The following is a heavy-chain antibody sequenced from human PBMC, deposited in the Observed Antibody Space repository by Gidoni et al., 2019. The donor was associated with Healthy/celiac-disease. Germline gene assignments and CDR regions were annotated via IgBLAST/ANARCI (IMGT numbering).Heavy chain of an antibody. J-gene: IGHJ5*02. CDR3: ARGRRAVAGRGKNWFDP. Sequence: QVQLVQSGAEVKKPGASVKVSCKASGYTFTSYDIKWVRQATGQGLEWMGWMNPNSGNTGYAQKFQGRVTMTRNTSISTAYMELSSLRSEDTAVYYCARGRRAVAGRGKNWFDPWGQGTLVTVSS. D-gene: IGHD6-19*01. CDR1: GYTFTSYD. CDR2: MNPNSGNT. V-gene: IGHV1-8*01.